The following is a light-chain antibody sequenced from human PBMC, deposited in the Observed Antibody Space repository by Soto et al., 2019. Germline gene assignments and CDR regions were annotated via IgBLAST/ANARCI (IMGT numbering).Light chain of an antibody. CDR2: LNSDGSH. CDR1: SGHSSYA. CDR3: QTWVTGIYV. J-gene: IGLJ1*01. V-gene: IGLV4-69*01. Sequence: QPVLTQSPSASASLGASVKLTCTLSSGHSSYAIAWHQQQPEKGPRYLMKLNSDGSHSKGDGIPDRFSGSSSGAERYLTISSLQSEDEADYYCQTWVTGIYVFGTGTKVPVL.